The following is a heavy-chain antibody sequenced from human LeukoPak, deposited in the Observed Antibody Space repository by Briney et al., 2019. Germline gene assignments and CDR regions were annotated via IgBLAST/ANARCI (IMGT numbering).Heavy chain of an antibody. CDR1: GGSFSGYY. CDR2: INHSGST. D-gene: IGHD3-9*01. Sequence: KPSETLSLTCAVYGGSFSGYYWSWIRQPPGKGLEWIGEINHSGSTNYNPSLKSRVTISVDTSKNQFSLKLSSVTAADTAVYYCARGSSYYDILTGPLAVGYMDVWGKGTTVTVSS. J-gene: IGHJ6*03. V-gene: IGHV4-34*01. CDR3: ARGSSYYDILTGPLAVGYMDV.